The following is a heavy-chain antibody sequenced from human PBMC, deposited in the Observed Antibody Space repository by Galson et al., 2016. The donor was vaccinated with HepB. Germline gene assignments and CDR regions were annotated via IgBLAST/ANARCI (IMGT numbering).Heavy chain of an antibody. CDR1: GFTFNNYA. CDR3: AKDQLIVVVPAAGNCFGS. V-gene: IGHV3-23*01. CDR2: ISGSGNAT. D-gene: IGHD2-2*01. Sequence: SLRLSCAASGFTFNNYAMSWVRQAPGKGLEWVSGISGSGNATYYPDSVKGRFTISRDNSKSTLYLQMNGPTAEDTAIYYCAKDQLIVVVPAAGNCFGSWGPGTQVTVSS. J-gene: IGHJ5*01.